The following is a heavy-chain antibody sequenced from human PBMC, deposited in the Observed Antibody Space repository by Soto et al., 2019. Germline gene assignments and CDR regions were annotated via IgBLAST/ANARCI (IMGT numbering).Heavy chain of an antibody. Sequence: QVQLQESGPGLVKPSGTLSLTCAVSGGSISSSNWWSWVRQPPGKGLEWIGEIYHSGSTNYNPSLKSRVTISVDKSKNQFSPKLSSVTAADTAVYYCASRYCISTSCYVGYYGMDVWGQGTTVTVSS. J-gene: IGHJ6*02. CDR1: GGSISSSNW. CDR2: IYHSGST. V-gene: IGHV4-4*02. CDR3: ASRYCISTSCYVGYYGMDV. D-gene: IGHD2-2*01.